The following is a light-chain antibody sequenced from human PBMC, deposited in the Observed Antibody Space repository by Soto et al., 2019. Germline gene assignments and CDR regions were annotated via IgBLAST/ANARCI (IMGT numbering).Light chain of an antibody. CDR3: RQYNNWLIT. J-gene: IGKJ5*01. Sequence: EIVITQTPATLSVSPGERATLSCRASQSVSSNLAWYQQKPDQAPRLIIYGASTRATGIPARFSGSGSGTEFTLTISSLQSEDFAVYYCRQYNNWLITFGQGTRLEIK. CDR1: QSVSSN. V-gene: IGKV3-15*01. CDR2: GAS.